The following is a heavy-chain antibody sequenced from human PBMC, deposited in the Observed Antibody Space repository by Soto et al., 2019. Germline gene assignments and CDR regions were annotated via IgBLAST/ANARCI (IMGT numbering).Heavy chain of an antibody. CDR3: ARDQAAGYWYFDL. J-gene: IGHJ2*01. CDR1: GFTFSSYG. CDR2: IWYDGSNK. V-gene: IGHV3-33*01. D-gene: IGHD6-13*01. Sequence: GGSLRLSCAASGFTFSSYGMHWVRQAPGKGLEWVAVIWYDGSNKYYADSVKGRFTISRDNSKNTLYLQMNSLRAEDTAVYYCARDQAAGYWYFDLWGRGTLVTVSS.